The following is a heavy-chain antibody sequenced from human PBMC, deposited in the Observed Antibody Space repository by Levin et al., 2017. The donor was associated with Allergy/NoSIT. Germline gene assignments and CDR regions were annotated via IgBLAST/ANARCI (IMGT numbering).Heavy chain of an antibody. D-gene: IGHD3-16*01. V-gene: IGHV3-74*03. Sequence: GGSLRLSCTVSGFTFENYWMIWVRQVPGKGLVWVSRVNTDGTAVKYADSVEGRFTISRDNAQQTLYLEMSSLRVEDSGVYYCARVGFQFWDYFGMDVWGQGTTVTVSS. CDR3: ARVGFQFWDYFGMDV. J-gene: IGHJ6*02. CDR1: GFTFENYW. CDR2: VNTDGTAV.